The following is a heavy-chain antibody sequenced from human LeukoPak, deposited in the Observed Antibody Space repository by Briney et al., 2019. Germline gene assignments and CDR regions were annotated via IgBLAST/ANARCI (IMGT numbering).Heavy chain of an antibody. CDR3: ARGYCSSTSCYWRLLYYYYYYMDV. J-gene: IGHJ6*03. D-gene: IGHD2-2*01. CDR1: GDSVSSNSAA. CDR2: TYYRSKWYN. Sequence: SQTLSLTCAISGDSVSSNSAAWNWIRQSPSRGLEWLGRTYYRSKWYNDYAVSVKSRITINPDTSKNQFSLQLNSVTPEDTAVYYCARGYCSSTSCYWRLLYYYYYYMDVWGKGTTVTVSS. V-gene: IGHV6-1*01.